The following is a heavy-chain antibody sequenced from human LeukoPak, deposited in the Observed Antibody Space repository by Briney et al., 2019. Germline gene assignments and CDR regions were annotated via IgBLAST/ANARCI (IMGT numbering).Heavy chain of an antibody. D-gene: IGHD4-17*01. Sequence: ASVKVSCKTSGYTFSDYDITWVRQAPGQGLEWMGWISPYNGDTNYAQKLQGRVTMTTDTSTSTAYMELRSLRSDDTAVYYCARDYGDSGYYYYYGMDVWGQGTTVTVSS. CDR3: ARDYGDSGYYYYYGMDV. CDR1: GYTFSDYD. CDR2: ISPYNGDT. V-gene: IGHV1-18*01. J-gene: IGHJ6*02.